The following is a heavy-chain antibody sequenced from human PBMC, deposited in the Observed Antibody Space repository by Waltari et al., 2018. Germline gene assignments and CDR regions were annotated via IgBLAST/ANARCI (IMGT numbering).Heavy chain of an antibody. V-gene: IGHV3-9*01. CDR3: AKDTPRYCSSTSCYNGFDY. D-gene: IGHD2-2*02. CDR1: GFPFDDSA. Sequence: EVQLVESGGGLVQPGRSLRLSCAASGFPFDDSALPWVRQAPGTGMAWVSGISLNSGSIGYADSVKGRFTISRDNAKNSLYLQMNSLRAEDTALYYCAKDTPRYCSSTSCYNGFDYWGQGTLVTVSS. J-gene: IGHJ4*02. CDR2: ISLNSGSI.